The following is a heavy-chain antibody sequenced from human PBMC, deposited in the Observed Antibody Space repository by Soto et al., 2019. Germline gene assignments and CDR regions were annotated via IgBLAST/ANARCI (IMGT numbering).Heavy chain of an antibody. CDR1: GGSVTNSSYY. CDR2: VYYRGRS. V-gene: IGHV4-39*01. CDR3: VSKRTTVPTQAYFDY. D-gene: IGHD4-17*01. J-gene: IGHJ4*02. Sequence: KPSETLSLTCTVSGGSVTNSSYYWGWIRQSPGKGLEWIGSVYYRGRSYSKSSVKSRVTISVDTSKNRFSLSLNSVTASDTAVYFCVSKRTTVPTQAYFDYWGPGALVTVYS.